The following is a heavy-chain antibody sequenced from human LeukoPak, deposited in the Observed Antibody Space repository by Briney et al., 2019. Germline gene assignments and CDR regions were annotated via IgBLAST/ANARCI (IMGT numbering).Heavy chain of an antibody. V-gene: IGHV3-21*01. J-gene: IGHJ4*02. CDR3: ARGSNGDYLPFDY. Sequence: GGSLRLSCAASGFTFSSYSMNWVRQAPGKGLEWVSSISNSSSYIYYADSVKGRFTISRDNAKTSLYLKMNSLRAEDTAVYYCARGSNGDYLPFDYWGQGTLVTVSS. CDR2: ISNSSSYI. CDR1: GFTFSSYS. D-gene: IGHD4-17*01.